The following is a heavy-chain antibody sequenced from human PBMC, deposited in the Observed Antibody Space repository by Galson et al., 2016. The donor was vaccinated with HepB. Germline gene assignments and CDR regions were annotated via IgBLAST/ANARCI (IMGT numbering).Heavy chain of an antibody. CDR3: GASRDGYIDY. D-gene: IGHD5-24*01. V-gene: IGHV3-74*01. Sequence: SLRLSCAASGFTGFTFSSYWMHWVRQAPGKGLVWVSRISLDGSVTIYGDSVKGRFSTSRDNAKNTLFLQMNSLRVEDTAVYYCGASRDGYIDYWGQGALVTISS. CDR2: ISLDGSVT. CDR1: GFTGFTFSSYW. J-gene: IGHJ4*01.